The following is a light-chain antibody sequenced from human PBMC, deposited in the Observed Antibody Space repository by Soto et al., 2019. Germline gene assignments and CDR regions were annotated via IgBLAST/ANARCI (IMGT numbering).Light chain of an antibody. V-gene: IGLV1-44*01. Sequence: QSVLTQSPSASGTPGQRVSISCSGSTSNIGTNTVSWYQHVPGTAPKLLIYSNDQRPSAVPGRFSGSKSGTSASLAISGLLSEDEADYYCATWDDSLNVVFDGGTQLTVL. CDR3: ATWDDSLNVV. CDR1: TSNIGTNT. CDR2: SND. J-gene: IGLJ2*01.